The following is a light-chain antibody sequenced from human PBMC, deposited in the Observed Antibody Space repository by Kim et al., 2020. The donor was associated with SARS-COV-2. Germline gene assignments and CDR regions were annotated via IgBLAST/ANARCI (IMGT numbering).Light chain of an antibody. J-gene: IGKJ2*01. CDR1: QGISIF. Sequence: ASAGHTVTISSRASQGISIFFALFQQTPEKAPTSLLCAASISQYGLPSMFRGSGSGTFFPLIISSLPPEVFATYFCPHYNILPYTFGQGTTLEF. CDR3: PHYNILPYT. V-gene: IGKV1-16*01. CDR2: AAS.